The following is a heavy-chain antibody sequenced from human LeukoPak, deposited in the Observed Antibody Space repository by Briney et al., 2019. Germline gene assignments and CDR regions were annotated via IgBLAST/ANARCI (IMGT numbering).Heavy chain of an antibody. J-gene: IGHJ4*02. CDR3: ARGGEVICWSMNCPNLPY. CDR1: GGSISSYY. V-gene: IGHV4-59*01. CDR2: IYYSGST. D-gene: IGHD3-3*01. Sequence: SETLSLTRTVSGGSISSYYWSWIRHPPGKGLEWIGYIYYSGSTNYNPSLKSRVTISVDTSKNQFSLKLSSVTAADTAVYYCARGGEVICWSMNCPNLPYWGQGALVTVSS.